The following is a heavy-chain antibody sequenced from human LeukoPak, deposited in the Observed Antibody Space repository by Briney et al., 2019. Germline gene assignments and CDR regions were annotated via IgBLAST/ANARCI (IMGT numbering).Heavy chain of an antibody. CDR3: ARGLFQGITMVRGVIRWFDP. D-gene: IGHD3-10*01. CDR2: INHSGST. Sequence: SETLSLTCAVYGGSFSGYYWSWIRQHPGKGLEWIGEINHSGSTNYNPSLKSRVTISVDTSKNQFSLKLSSVTAADTAVYYCARGLFQGITMVRGVIRWFDPWGQGTLVTVSS. J-gene: IGHJ5*02. V-gene: IGHV4-34*01. CDR1: GGSFSGYY.